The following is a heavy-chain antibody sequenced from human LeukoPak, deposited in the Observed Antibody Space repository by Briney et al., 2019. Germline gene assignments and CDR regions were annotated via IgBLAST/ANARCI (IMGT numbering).Heavy chain of an antibody. CDR1: GFTFRTYG. D-gene: IGHD3-10*01. J-gene: IGHJ4*02. CDR2: ITSDGKTT. CDR3: AKDERPTYYYGSGSLIDY. Sequence: GGSLRLSCAASGFTFRTYGSHWVRQAPGKGLEWVAVITSDGKTTYYADSVKGRFTISRDTSENTLYLQMNSLRAEDTAVYYCAKDERPTYYYGSGSLIDYWGQGTLVTVSS. V-gene: IGHV3-30*18.